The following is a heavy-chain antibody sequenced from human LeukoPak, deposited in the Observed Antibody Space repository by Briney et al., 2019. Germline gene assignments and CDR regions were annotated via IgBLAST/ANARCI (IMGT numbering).Heavy chain of an antibody. CDR3: ARHAGSGVVDP. CDR2: IYYSGST. V-gene: IGHV4-59*08. D-gene: IGHD2-15*01. J-gene: IGHJ5*02. CDR1: GGSISSYY. Sequence: SETLSLTCTVSGGSISSYYWSWIRQPPGKGLEWIGYIYYSGSTFCNPSLKSRVTIFVDTSKNQLSLKLSSVTAADTAVYYCARHAGSGVVDPWGQGTLVTVSS.